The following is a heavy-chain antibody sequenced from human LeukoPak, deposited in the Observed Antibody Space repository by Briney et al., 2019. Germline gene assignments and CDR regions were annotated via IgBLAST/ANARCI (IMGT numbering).Heavy chain of an antibody. CDR3: ARERAALQWELLVFGY. D-gene: IGHD1-26*01. J-gene: IGHJ4*02. CDR2: ISYDGSNK. V-gene: IGHV3-30*04. CDR1: GFTFSNYA. Sequence: GGSLRLSCAASGFTFSNYAMSWVRQAPGKGLEWVAVISYDGSNKYYADSVKGRFTISRDNSKNTLYLQMNSLRAEDTAVYYCARERAALQWELLVFGYWGQGTLVTVSS.